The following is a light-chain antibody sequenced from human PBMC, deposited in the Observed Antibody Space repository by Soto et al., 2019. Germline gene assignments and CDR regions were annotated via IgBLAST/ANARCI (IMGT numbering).Light chain of an antibody. V-gene: IGKV1-12*01. CDR2: ATT. Sequence: DPQITQSPSYVSASVGETVTITCRASQNIGRWLAWYQQTPMEAPKLLISATTQLQSGVSSRFRGSGSGTEFTLTINNVQREDFAMYYCEQADTFPYSFGQGTKL. J-gene: IGKJ2*01. CDR3: EQADTFPYS. CDR1: QNIGRW.